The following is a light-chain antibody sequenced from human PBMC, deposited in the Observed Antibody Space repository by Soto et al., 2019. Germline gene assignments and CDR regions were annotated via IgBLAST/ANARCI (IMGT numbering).Light chain of an antibody. Sequence: EIVLTQSPGTLSLSPGERATLSCRASQSVSSSYLAWYQQKPGQGPRLLIYGASSRAAGIPDRFSGSGSGGKFTLTISRLEPEDFAVYYCQQYSASAGYTFGQGTKLEI. V-gene: IGKV3-20*01. J-gene: IGKJ2*01. CDR2: GAS. CDR3: QQYSASAGYT. CDR1: QSVSSSY.